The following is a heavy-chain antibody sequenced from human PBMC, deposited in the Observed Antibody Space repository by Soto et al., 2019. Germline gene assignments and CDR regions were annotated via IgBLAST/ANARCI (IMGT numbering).Heavy chain of an antibody. V-gene: IGHV4-34*01. D-gene: IGHD3-9*01. CDR2: INHSGST. CDR1: GGSLSRSY. CDR3: ARGPPLRYFVWFRTDHWFLP. Sequence: SETFPHTCAVYGGSLSRSYCTWTRQPPGKGLGWIGEINHSGSTNYNPSLKSRVTISVDTSKNQFSLKLSSVTAADTAVYYCARGPPLRYFVWFRTDHWFLPSGPATLVTVSS. J-gene: IGHJ5*02.